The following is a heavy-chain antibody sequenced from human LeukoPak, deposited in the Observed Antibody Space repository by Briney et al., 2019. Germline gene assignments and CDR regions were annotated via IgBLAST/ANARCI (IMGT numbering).Heavy chain of an antibody. J-gene: IGHJ5*02. CDR1: GGSISSYY. Sequence: PSETLSLTCTVSGGSISSYYWSWIRQPPGKGLEWIGYIYYSGSTNYNPSLKSRVTISVDTSKNQFSLKLSSVTAADTAVYYCARDQGGYRHRFDPWGQGTLVTVSS. D-gene: IGHD3-22*01. CDR3: ARDQGGYRHRFDP. V-gene: IGHV4-59*01. CDR2: IYYSGST.